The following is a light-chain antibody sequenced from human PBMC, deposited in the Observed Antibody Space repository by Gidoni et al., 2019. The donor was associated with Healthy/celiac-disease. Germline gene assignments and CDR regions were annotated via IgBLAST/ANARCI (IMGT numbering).Light chain of an antibody. V-gene: IGLV2-11*01. CDR2: DLS. CDR3: CSYAGSLLQV. J-gene: IGLJ1*01. CDR1: SSDVGGYNY. Sequence: QSALTQPRSVSGSPGQSVTISCTGTSSDVGGYNYVSWYQQHPGKAPKLMIYDLSKRPSGVPDRFSGSKSGNTASLTISGLQAEDEADYYCCSYAGSLLQVFGTGTKVTVL.